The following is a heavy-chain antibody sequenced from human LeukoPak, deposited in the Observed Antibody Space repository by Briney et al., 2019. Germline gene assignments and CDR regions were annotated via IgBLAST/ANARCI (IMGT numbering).Heavy chain of an antibody. Sequence: SETLSLTCAVSGGSISSYYWTWIRQPPGKGLEWIGYIYYSGSTNYNPSLKSRVTISVDTSKNQFSLNLRSVTAADTAVYYCASCDSSSSRTFDYWGQGTLVTVSS. J-gene: IGHJ4*02. CDR3: ASCDSSSSRTFDY. CDR2: IYYSGST. CDR1: GGSISSYY. V-gene: IGHV4-59*08. D-gene: IGHD6-6*01.